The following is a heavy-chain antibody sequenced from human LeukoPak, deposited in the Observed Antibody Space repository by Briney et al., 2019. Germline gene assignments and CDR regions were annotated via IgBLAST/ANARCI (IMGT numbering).Heavy chain of an antibody. CDR2: IYYSGST. J-gene: IGHJ5*02. V-gene: IGHV4-39*01. Sequence: PSETLSLTCTVSGGSINSNFYFWGWVRRPPGKGLEWIGSIYYSGSTYYNPSLKGRVTISVDTSKNQFSLKLRSVTAADTALYYCASRASPGNHNTGHNYSDPWGQGPLVTVSS. CDR3: ASRASPGNHNTGHNYSDP. CDR1: GGSINSNFYF. D-gene: IGHD4-23*01.